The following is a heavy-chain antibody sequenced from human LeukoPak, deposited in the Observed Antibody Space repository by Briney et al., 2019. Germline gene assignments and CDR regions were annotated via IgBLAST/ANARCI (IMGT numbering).Heavy chain of an antibody. J-gene: IGHJ6*03. CDR1: GFTFSHYG. D-gene: IGHD3-9*01. V-gene: IGHV3-30*04. CDR3: AREGHYDILTGYSPVEYYFYYMDV. Sequence: GGSLRLSCEASGFTFSHYGLHWVRQTPGKGLEWVAAISSDGVEKHYADSVKGRFTISRDNSKSTLYLQMNSLRAEDTALYYCAREGHYDILTGYSPVEYYFYYMDVWGKETTVTVSS. CDR2: ISSDGVEK.